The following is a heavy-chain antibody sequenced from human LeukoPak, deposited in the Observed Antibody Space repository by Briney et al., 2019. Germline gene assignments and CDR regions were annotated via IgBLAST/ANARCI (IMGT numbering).Heavy chain of an antibody. D-gene: IGHD2-15*01. CDR1: GYTFTGYY. CDR3: ARSWATPLGYAFDI. J-gene: IGHJ3*02. CDR2: INPNSGGT. V-gene: IGHV1-2*02. Sequence: ASVKVSCKASGYTFTGYYMHWVRQAPGQGLEWMGWINPNSGGTNYAQKFQGRVTMTRDTSISTAYMELSRLRSEDTAVYYCARSWATPLGYAFDIWGQGTMVTVSS.